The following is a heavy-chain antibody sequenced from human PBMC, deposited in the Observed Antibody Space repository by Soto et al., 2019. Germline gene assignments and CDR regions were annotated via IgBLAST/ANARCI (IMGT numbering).Heavy chain of an antibody. V-gene: IGHV1-3*01. J-gene: IGHJ4*02. CDR3: ARDQGAAVAGYYYFEY. CDR1: GYTFTSYA. Sequence: ASVKVSCKASGYTFTSYAMHWVRQAPGQRLEWMGWINAGNGNTKYSQKFQGRVTITRDTSASTAYMELSSLRSEDTAVYYCARDQGAAVAGYYYFEYWGQGTLVNVSS. D-gene: IGHD6-19*01. CDR2: INAGNGNT.